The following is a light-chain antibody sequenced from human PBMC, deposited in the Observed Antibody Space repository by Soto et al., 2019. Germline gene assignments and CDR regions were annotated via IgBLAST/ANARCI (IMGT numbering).Light chain of an antibody. CDR1: QSFSAY. J-gene: IGKJ1*01. CDR2: DVS. V-gene: IGKV3-11*01. CDR3: QQRSNWPPWT. Sequence: IVLTQSPASLSLSPWERAKFFCRASQSFSAYLAWYQQRPGRAPRLLIYDVSNRAPGIPARFSGGGSGTDFTLTISSLEPEDFAVYYCQQRSNWPPWTFGQGTKVDIK.